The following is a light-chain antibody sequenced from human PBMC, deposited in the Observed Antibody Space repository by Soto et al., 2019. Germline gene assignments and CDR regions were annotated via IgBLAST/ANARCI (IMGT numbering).Light chain of an antibody. CDR1: QGISKY. V-gene: IGKV1-17*03. CDR3: LQHNSYPLT. Sequence: DIQMTQSPSAMSASVGDRVTITCRASQGISKYLAWFQQIPGKVPKRLIYAASSLQSGVPSRFSGSGSCTEFTPTIRCLKPEDFGTSDCLQHNSYPLTSGGETKVEIK. J-gene: IGKJ4*01. CDR2: AAS.